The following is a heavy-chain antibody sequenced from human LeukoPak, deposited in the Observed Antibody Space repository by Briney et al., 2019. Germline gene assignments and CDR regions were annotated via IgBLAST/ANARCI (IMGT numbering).Heavy chain of an antibody. CDR1: GFTFSSYN. D-gene: IGHD6-6*01. V-gene: IGHV3-21*01. CDR3: ARDLPSSSGMT. Sequence: GGSLRLSCAASGFTFSSYNMNWVRQAPGKGLEWVSSISSSSSYIYYADSVKGRFTISRDNAKNSLYLQMNSLRAEDTAVYYCARDLPSSSGMTWGQGTLVTVSS. CDR2: ISSSSSYI. J-gene: IGHJ5*02.